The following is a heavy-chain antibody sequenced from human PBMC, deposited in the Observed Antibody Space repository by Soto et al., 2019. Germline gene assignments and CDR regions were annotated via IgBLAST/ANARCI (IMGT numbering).Heavy chain of an antibody. V-gene: IGHV3-30*18. CDR1: GFTFSSYG. D-gene: IGHD3-3*01. CDR3: AEEERQGIFGVVVLDY. CDR2: ISNDGRNK. Sequence: QVQLVASGGGVVQPGRSLRLSCAASGFTFSSYGMHWVRQGPGKGLEWVAVISNDGRNKYYADSVKGRFTISRDNSNNTLYLQMNGLRIEDAAEYHCAEEERQGIFGVVVLDYWGQGILVTVSS. J-gene: IGHJ4*01.